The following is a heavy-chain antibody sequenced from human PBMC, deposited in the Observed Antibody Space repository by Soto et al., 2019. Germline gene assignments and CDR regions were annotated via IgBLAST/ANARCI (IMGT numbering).Heavy chain of an antibody. J-gene: IGHJ5*02. D-gene: IGHD3-10*02. CDR2: ISAYNGNT. Sequence: ASVKVSCKASGYTFTSYGISWVRQAPGQGLEWMGWISAYNGNTNYAQKLQGRVTITTDKSTSTAYMELSSLRSEDTAVYYCAVDTYYDVTPRFDPWGQGTLVTVSS. CDR3: AVDTYYDVTPRFDP. V-gene: IGHV1-18*01. CDR1: GYTFTSYG.